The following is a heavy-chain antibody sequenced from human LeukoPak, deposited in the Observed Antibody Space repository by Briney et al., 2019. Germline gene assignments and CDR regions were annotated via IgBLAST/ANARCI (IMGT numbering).Heavy chain of an antibody. CDR1: GFTFGSYA. J-gene: IGHJ6*02. CDR3: ARCSGYGMDV. V-gene: IGHV3-30-3*01. CDR2: MSFDGTHI. D-gene: IGHD3-10*02. Sequence: GGSLRLSCAASGFTFGSYAMHWVRQAPGKGLEWVAVMSFDGTHIYYADSEKGRFTISRDNSKNTLYLQMNSLRAEDTAVYYCARCSGYGMDVWGQGTTVTVSS.